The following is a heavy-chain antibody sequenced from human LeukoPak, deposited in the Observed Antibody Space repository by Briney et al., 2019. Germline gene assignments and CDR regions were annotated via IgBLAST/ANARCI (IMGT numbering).Heavy chain of an antibody. CDR2: INHSGST. V-gene: IGHV4-34*01. CDR1: GGSFSGYY. J-gene: IGHJ4*02. Sequence: PSETLSLTCAAYGGSFSGYYWSWIRQPPGKGLEWIGEINHSGSTNYNPSLKSRVTISVDTSKNQFSLKLSSVTAADTAVYYCAGGGSTYYFDYWGQGTLVTVSS. CDR3: AGGGSTYYFDY. D-gene: IGHD3-10*01.